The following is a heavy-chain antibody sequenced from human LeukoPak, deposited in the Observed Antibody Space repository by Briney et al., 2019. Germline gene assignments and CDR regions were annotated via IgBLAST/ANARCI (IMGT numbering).Heavy chain of an antibody. CDR3: ARSSRGHPGAIDY. CDR1: GGSISSGGYY. J-gene: IGHJ4*02. Sequence: SSETLSLTCTVSGGSISSGGYYWSWIRQHPGKGLEWIGYIYYSGSTYYNPSLKSRFTISVDTSKNQFSLKLSSVTAADTAVYYCARSSRGHPGAIDYWGQGTLVTVSS. CDR2: IYYSGST. V-gene: IGHV4-31*03.